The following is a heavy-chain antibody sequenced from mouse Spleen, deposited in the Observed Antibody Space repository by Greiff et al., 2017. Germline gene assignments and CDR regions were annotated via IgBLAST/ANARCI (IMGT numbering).Heavy chain of an antibody. J-gene: IGHJ1*01. V-gene: IGHV3-6*01. CDR3: ARDYGSSYWYFDV. CDR2: ISYDGSN. D-gene: IGHD1-1*01. Sequence: EVQLVESGPGLVKPSQSLSLTCSVTGYSITSGYYWKWIRQFPGNKLEWMGYISYDGSNNYNPSLKNRISITRDTSKNQFFLKLNSVTTEDTATYYCARDYGSSYWYFDVWGAGTTVTVSS. CDR1: GYSITSGYY.